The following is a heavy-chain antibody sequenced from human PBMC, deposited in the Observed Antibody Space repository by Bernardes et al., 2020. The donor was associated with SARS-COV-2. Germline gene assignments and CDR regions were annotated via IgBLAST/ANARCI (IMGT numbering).Heavy chain of an antibody. CDR3: AKDLYGSGSSVCGMDV. CDR1: ELTFSNYV. J-gene: IGHJ6*02. Sequence: GGSLRLSCAASELTFSNYVIHWVRQAPGKGLEWVAMISTDGSRKYYADSVKGRFAISRDNSKNTLYLQMNSLRTEDTAVYHCAKDLYGSGSSVCGMDVWGQGTTVTVSS. CDR2: ISTDGSRK. D-gene: IGHD3-10*01. V-gene: IGHV3-30*09.